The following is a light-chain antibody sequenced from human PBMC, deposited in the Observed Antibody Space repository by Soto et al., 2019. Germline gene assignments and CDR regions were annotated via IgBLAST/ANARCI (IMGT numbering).Light chain of an antibody. CDR1: QSVSSSY. J-gene: IGKJ5*01. V-gene: IGKV3-20*01. CDR3: QQYTGPPTT. CDR2: GAS. Sequence: EIVLPQSPGTLSSSPGERATLSCRASQSVSSSYLAWYQQKPGQAPRLLIYGASSRATGIPDRFSGSGSGTDFTLTITRLEPEDSAVYFCQQYTGPPTTFGQGTRLEI.